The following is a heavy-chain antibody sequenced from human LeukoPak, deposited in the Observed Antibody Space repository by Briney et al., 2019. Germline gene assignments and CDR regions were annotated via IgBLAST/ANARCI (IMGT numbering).Heavy chain of an antibody. D-gene: IGHD3-3*01. V-gene: IGHV3-30*02. J-gene: IGHJ4*02. CDR2: IRYDGSNK. Sequence: PGGSLRLSCAASGFTFSSYGTHWVRQAPGKGLEWVAFIRYDGSNKYYADSVKGRFTISRDNSKNTLYLQMNSLRAEDTAVYYCAKDPTRGYDFWSGYWDYYFDYWGQGTLVTVSS. CDR1: GFTFSSYG. CDR3: AKDPTRGYDFWSGYWDYYFDY.